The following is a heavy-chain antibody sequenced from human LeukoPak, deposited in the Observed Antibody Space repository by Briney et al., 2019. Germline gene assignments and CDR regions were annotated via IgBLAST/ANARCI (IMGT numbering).Heavy chain of an antibody. V-gene: IGHV3-7*01. CDR1: GFTFSSYW. Sequence: GGSLRLSCAASGFTFSSYWMSWVRQAPGKGLEWVANIKQDGSEKYYVDSVKGRFTISRDNAKNSLYLQMNSLRAEDTAVYYCARVGLLWFGESYYFDYWGQGTLFTVSS. J-gene: IGHJ4*02. D-gene: IGHD3-10*01. CDR3: ARVGLLWFGESYYFDY. CDR2: IKQDGSEK.